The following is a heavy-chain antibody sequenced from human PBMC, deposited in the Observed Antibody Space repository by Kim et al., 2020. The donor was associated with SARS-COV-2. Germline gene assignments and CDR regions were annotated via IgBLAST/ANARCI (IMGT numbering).Heavy chain of an antibody. CDR1: GGSFSGYY. J-gene: IGHJ6*02. V-gene: IGHV4-34*01. Sequence: SETLSLTCAVYGGSFSGYYWSWIRQPPGKGLEWIGEINHSGSTNYNPSLKSRVTISVDTSKNQFSLKLSSVTAADTAVYYCARGVDYDYVWGSYAHYYYYGMDVWGQGTTVTVSS. D-gene: IGHD3-16*01. CDR2: INHSGST. CDR3: ARGVDYDYVWGSYAHYYYYGMDV.